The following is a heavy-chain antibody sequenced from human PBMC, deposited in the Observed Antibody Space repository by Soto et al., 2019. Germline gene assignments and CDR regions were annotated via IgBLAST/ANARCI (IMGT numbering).Heavy chain of an antibody. Sequence: EVQLLESGGGLVQPGGSLRLSCAASGFTFSSYVMSWVRQAPGKGLEWVSAISGSGGSTYYADSVKGRFTISRDNSKNTLYLQMNSLRAEDTAVYYCAKDRGDYYGSGSYPQHWGQGTLVTVSS. D-gene: IGHD3-10*01. CDR1: GFTFSSYV. CDR3: AKDRGDYYGSGSYPQH. CDR2: ISGSGGST. J-gene: IGHJ1*01. V-gene: IGHV3-23*01.